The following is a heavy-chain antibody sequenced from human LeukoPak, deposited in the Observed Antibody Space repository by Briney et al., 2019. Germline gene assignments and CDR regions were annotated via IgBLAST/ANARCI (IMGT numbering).Heavy chain of an antibody. CDR2: MNPNSGNT. Sequence: ASVKVSCKASGYTFTSYDINWVRQATGQGLEWMGWMNPNSGNTGYAQKFQGRVTITRNTSISTAYMELSSLRSEDTAVYYCARVPPVPAAACYYYMDVWGKGTTVTVSS. J-gene: IGHJ6*03. CDR1: GYTFTSYD. CDR3: ARVPPVPAAACYYYMDV. V-gene: IGHV1-8*03. D-gene: IGHD2-2*01.